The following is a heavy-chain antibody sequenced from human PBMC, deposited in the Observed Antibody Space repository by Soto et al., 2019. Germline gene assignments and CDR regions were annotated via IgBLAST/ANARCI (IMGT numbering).Heavy chain of an antibody. Sequence: GASVKVSCTASGYTFTGNYMHWVRQAPRQGLEWMGWINPNSGGTNYAQKFQGWVTMTRDTSISTAYMELSRLRSDDTAVYYCARGYCSGGSCSLYNWFDPWGQGTLVTAPQ. D-gene: IGHD2-15*01. CDR3: ARGYCSGGSCSLYNWFDP. J-gene: IGHJ5*02. CDR2: INPNSGGT. V-gene: IGHV1-2*04. CDR1: GYTFTGNY.